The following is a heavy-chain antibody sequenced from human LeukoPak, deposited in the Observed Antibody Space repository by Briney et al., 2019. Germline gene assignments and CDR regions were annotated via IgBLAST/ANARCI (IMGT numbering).Heavy chain of an antibody. CDR2: IYYSGST. V-gene: IGHV4-59*01. J-gene: IGHJ4*02. CDR3: ARGSRELYYFDY. Sequence: SETLSLTCTVSGGSISSYYWSWIRQPPRKGLGWIGDIYYSGSTKYDPSLKSRVTISVDASKPQFSLKLNSVTAADTAVYYCARGSRELYYFDYWGQGTLVTVSS. D-gene: IGHD1-7*01. CDR1: GGSISSYY.